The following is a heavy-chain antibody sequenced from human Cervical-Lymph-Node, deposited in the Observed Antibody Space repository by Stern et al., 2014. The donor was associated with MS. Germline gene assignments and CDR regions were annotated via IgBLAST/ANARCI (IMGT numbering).Heavy chain of an antibody. CDR2: ISSSGSTI. CDR1: GFTFSDYY. D-gene: IGHD5-18*01. CDR3: ASQAFRQLDYYYYGMDV. Sequence: VQLVESGGGLVKPGGSLRLSCAASGFTFSDYYMSWIRQAPGKGLEWVSYISSSGSTIYYADSVKGRFTISRDNAKNSLYLQMNSLRAEDTAVYYCASQAFRQLDYYYYGMDVWGQGTTVTVSS. V-gene: IGHV3-11*01. J-gene: IGHJ6*02.